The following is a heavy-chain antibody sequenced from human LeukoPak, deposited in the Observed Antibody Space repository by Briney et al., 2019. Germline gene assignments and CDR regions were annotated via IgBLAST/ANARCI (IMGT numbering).Heavy chain of an antibody. CDR1: GGSISSSSYY. CDR3: ATLRGYSYGAITY. J-gene: IGHJ4*02. V-gene: IGHV4-39*01. D-gene: IGHD5-18*01. CDR2: MYYSGST. Sequence: SETLSLTCTVSGGSISSSSYYWGWIRQPPGKGLEWIGSMYYSGSTYYNASLKNRVTISVDTSKNQFSLKLSSVTAADMAVYYCATLRGYSYGAITYWGQGTLVTVSS.